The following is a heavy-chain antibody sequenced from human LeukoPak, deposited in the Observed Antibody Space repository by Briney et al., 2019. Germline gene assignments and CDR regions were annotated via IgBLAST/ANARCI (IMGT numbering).Heavy chain of an antibody. Sequence: EASVKVSCKASGYTFTSYYMHWVRQAPGQGLEWMGVINPRGGSTSYAQKFQGRVTMTRDTSTYTLYMELSSLRSEDTAVYYCARDPGLGDLPPTYWGRGTLVSVSS. V-gene: IGHV1-46*01. D-gene: IGHD3-16*01. CDR2: INPRGGST. CDR3: ARDPGLGDLPPTY. CDR1: GYTFTSYY. J-gene: IGHJ4*02.